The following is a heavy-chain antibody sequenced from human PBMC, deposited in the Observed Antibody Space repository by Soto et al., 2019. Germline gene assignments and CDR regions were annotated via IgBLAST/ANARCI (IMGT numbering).Heavy chain of an antibody. Sequence: PGGSLRLSCVASGFTFDDFAMHWVRQVPGKGLEWVSGISWHSGIIGYADSVKGRFIISRDNAKNALYLQMNNLRPEDTAFYYCAKDLDSTAPYYFDFWGQGTRVTVSS. CDR2: ISWHSGII. V-gene: IGHV3-9*01. J-gene: IGHJ4*02. CDR1: GFTFDDFA. D-gene: IGHD3-3*01. CDR3: AKDLDSTAPYYFDF.